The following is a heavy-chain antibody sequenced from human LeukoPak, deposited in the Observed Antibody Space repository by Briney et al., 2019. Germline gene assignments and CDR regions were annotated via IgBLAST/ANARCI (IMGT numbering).Heavy chain of an antibody. CDR2: INPNSGGT. V-gene: IGHV1-2*06. D-gene: IGHD4-17*01. CDR3: ARRALTTVTTNLFDY. J-gene: IGHJ4*02. Sequence: ASVKVSCKASGYTFTGYYMHWVRQAPGQGLEWMGRINPNSGGTNYAQKFQGRVTMTRDTSISTAYMELSRLRSDDTAVYYCARRALTTVTTNLFDYWGQGTLVTVSS. CDR1: GYTFTGYY.